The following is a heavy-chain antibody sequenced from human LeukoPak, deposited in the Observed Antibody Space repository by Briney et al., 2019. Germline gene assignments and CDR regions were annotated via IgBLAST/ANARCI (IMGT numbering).Heavy chain of an antibody. V-gene: IGHV1-18*01. CDR1: GYTLTSYG. CDR2: ISAYNGNT. CDR3: ARGYDRTLTIFGVVITENWFDP. J-gene: IGHJ5*02. Sequence: ASVKVSCKASGYTLTSYGISWVRQAPGQGLEWMGWISAYNGNTNYAQKLQGRVTMTTDTSTSTAYMELRSLRSDDTAVYYCARGYDRTLTIFGVVITENWFDPWGQGTLVTVSS. D-gene: IGHD3-3*01.